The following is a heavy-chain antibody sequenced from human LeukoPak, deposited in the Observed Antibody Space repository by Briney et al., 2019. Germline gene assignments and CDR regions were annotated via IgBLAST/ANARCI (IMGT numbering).Heavy chain of an antibody. Sequence: SETLSLTCTVSGGSISSYYWSWIWQSAGKGLEWIGRIDTSGNTNYKPSLKSRVTMSVDTSKNQFSLKLSSVTAADTAVYYCARLPSYLLRRKKYYFDYWGQGTLVTVSS. V-gene: IGHV4-4*07. D-gene: IGHD1-14*01. CDR3: ARLPSYLLRRKKYYFDY. J-gene: IGHJ4*02. CDR1: GGSISSYY. CDR2: IDTSGNT.